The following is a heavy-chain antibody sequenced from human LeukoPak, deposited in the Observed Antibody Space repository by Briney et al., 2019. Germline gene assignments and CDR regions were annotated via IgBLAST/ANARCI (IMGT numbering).Heavy chain of an antibody. D-gene: IGHD6-19*01. CDR2: IRYDGSNK. J-gene: IGHJ4*02. CDR3: AKDPTVKAHSSGWYWSIVAY. V-gene: IGHV3-30*02. Sequence: PGGSLRLSCAASGFTFSSYGMHWVRQAPGKGLEWVAFIRYDGSNKYYADSVKGRFTISRDNSKNTLYLQMNSLRAEDTAVYYCAKDPTVKAHSSGWYWSIVAYWGQGTLVTVSS. CDR1: GFTFSSYG.